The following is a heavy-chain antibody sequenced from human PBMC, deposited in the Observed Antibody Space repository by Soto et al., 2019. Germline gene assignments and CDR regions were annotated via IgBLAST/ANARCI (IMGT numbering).Heavy chain of an antibody. Sequence: QLQLQESGPGLVKPSETLSLICTVSGGSFSSGSHYWGWIRQPPGKGLEWIGSMSYSGSTYYNPSLNSRVTISVATSVNQFSLKLNSVTAADPAVYYCARGHGGVSVFGAPGHFDSWGQGTLVTVSS. J-gene: IGHJ4*02. CDR2: MSYSGST. CDR1: GGSFSSGSHY. D-gene: IGHD3-3*01. V-gene: IGHV4-39*01. CDR3: ARGHGGVSVFGAPGHFDS.